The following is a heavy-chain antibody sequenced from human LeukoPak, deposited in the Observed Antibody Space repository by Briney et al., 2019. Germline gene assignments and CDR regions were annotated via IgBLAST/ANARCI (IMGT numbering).Heavy chain of an antibody. Sequence: PGGSLRLSCAASGFTLSRYWMRWVRQAPGKGLEGVANIKNDGSEEYYVDSVKGRFTISRDNARNSLFLQMNGLTVEDTAVYYCARAIRGSAVDTGDRWGQGTLVTVSS. V-gene: IGHV3-7*01. D-gene: IGHD3-10*01. CDR3: ARAIRGSAVDTGDR. CDR1: GFTLSRYW. J-gene: IGHJ4*02. CDR2: IKNDGSEE.